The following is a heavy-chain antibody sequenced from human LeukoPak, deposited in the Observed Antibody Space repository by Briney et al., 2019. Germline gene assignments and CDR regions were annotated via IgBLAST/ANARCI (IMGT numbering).Heavy chain of an antibody. J-gene: IGHJ3*02. CDR3: ASGSLLPDAFDI. V-gene: IGHV4-59*08. Sequence: SETLSLTCTVSGGSISSYYWSWIRQPPGKGLEWIGYIYYSGSTNYNPSLKSRVTISVDTSKNQFSLKLSSVTAVDTAVYYCASGSLLPDAFDIWGQGTMVTVSS. CDR1: GGSISSYY. D-gene: IGHD3-10*01. CDR2: IYYSGST.